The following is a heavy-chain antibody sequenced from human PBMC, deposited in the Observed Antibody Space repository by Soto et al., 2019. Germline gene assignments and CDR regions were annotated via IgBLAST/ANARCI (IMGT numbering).Heavy chain of an antibody. CDR1: GGTFSSYA. CDR3: AREVWPATDGYNGYYFDY. V-gene: IGHV1-69*06. D-gene: IGHD5-12*01. J-gene: IGHJ4*02. Sequence: SVKVSCKASGGTFSSYAISWVRQAPGQGLEWMGGIIPIFGTANYAQKFQGRVTITADKSTSTAYMELSSLRSEDTAVYYCAREVWPATDGYNGYYFDYWGQGTLVTVS. CDR2: IIPIFGTA.